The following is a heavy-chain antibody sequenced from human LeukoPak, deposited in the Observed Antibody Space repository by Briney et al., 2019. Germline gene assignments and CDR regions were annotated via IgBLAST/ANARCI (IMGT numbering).Heavy chain of an antibody. D-gene: IGHD2-2*01. V-gene: IGHV4-39*07. CDR1: GGSISSSSLY. CDR2: IYYSGIT. CDR3: ARSGPAAGRPDAFDI. J-gene: IGHJ3*02. Sequence: PSETLSLTCTLSGGSISSSSLYWGWIRQPPGKGLECIGTIYYSGITYYNSSLKSRVTISVDTSKNQFSLKLSSVTAADTAVYFCARSGPAAGRPDAFDIWGQGTMVTVSS.